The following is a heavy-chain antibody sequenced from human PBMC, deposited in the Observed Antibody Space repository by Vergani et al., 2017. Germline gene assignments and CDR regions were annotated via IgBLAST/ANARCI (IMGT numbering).Heavy chain of an antibody. CDR3: AREAVYWSSTSCYSSDAFDI. D-gene: IGHD2-2*01. Sequence: QVQLVQSGAEVKQPGASVKVSCKASGYTFTGYYMHWVRQAPGQGLEWMGWINRNSGGTNYAQKFQGRVTMTRDTSISTAYMELSRLRSDDTAVYYCAREAVYWSSTSCYSSDAFDIWGQGTMVTVSS. CDR2: INRNSGGT. V-gene: IGHV1-2*02. J-gene: IGHJ3*02. CDR1: GYTFTGYY.